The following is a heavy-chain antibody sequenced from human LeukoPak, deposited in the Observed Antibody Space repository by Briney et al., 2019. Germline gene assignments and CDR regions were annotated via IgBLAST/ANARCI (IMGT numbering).Heavy chain of an antibody. CDR1: GFTFSDYY. CDR3: ARDQSDYDILTGLNWFDP. CDR2: ISSSGSTI. V-gene: IGHV3-11*01. J-gene: IGHJ5*02. D-gene: IGHD3-9*01. Sequence: SGGSLRLSCAASGFTFSDYYMSWIRQAPGKGLEWVSYISSSGSTIYYADSVKGRFTISRDNAKNSLYLQMNSLRAGDTAVYYCARDQSDYDILTGLNWFDPWGQGTLVTVSS.